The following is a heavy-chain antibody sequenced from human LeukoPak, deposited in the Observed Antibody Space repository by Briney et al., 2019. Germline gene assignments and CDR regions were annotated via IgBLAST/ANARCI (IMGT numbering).Heavy chain of an antibody. Sequence: SETLSLTCTVSGVSVSSGSYYWSWIRQPPGKGLEWIGYIYYSGSTNYNPSLKSRVTISVDTSKNQFSLKLSSVTAADTAVYYCARREAAIDALDIWGQGTMVTVSS. CDR2: IYYSGST. CDR3: ARREAAIDALDI. D-gene: IGHD1-26*01. CDR1: GVSVSSGSYY. J-gene: IGHJ3*02. V-gene: IGHV4-61*01.